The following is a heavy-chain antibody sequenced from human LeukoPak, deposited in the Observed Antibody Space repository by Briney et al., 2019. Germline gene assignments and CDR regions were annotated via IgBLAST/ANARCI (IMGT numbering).Heavy chain of an antibody. J-gene: IGHJ4*02. CDR2: ISPVDSET. CDR3: AASSGFYESLDF. V-gene: IGHV5-51*01. CDR1: TRPFSYYW. D-gene: IGHD5-12*01. Sequence: GEALQISFWSSTRPFSYYWIAWVRRLPGQGVGSGGIISPVDSETRYSPSFQGQVTISVDMASNTAYLQWSRLKDSDSAMYYCAASSGFYESLDFWGQGTLVTVSS.